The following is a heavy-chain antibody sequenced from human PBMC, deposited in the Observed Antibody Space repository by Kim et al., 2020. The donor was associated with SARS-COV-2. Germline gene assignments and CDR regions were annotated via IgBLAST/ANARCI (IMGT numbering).Heavy chain of an antibody. CDR3: ARVPDTAMDPRGVDY. V-gene: IGHV4-34*01. D-gene: IGHD5-18*01. CDR2: INHSGST. Sequence: SETLSLTCAVYGGSFSGYYWSWIRQPPGKGLEWIGEINHSGSTNYNPSLKSRVTISVDTSKNQFSLKLSSVTAADTAVYYCARVPDTAMDPRGVDYWGQGTLVTVSS. CDR1: GGSFSGYY. J-gene: IGHJ4*02.